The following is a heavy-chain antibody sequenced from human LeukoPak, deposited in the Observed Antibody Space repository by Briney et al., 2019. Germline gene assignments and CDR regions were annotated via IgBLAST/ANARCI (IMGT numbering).Heavy chain of an antibody. CDR1: GGSISSYY. CDR3: ARDRSGSNGRYYYYYMDV. D-gene: IGHD3-10*01. J-gene: IGHJ6*03. Sequence: SETLSLTCTVSGGSISSYYWSWIRQPAGKGLEWIGRIYTSGSTNYNPSLKSRVTMSVDTSKNQFSLKLSSVTAADTAVYYCARDRSGSNGRYYYYYMDVRGKGTTVTVSS. CDR2: IYTSGST. V-gene: IGHV4-4*07.